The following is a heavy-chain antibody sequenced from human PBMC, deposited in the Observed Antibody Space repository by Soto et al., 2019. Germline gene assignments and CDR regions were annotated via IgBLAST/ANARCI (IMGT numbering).Heavy chain of an antibody. Sequence: PSETLSLTCAVSGGSISSGGYSWSWIRQPPGKGLEWIGYIYHSGSTYYNPSLKSRVTISVDRSKNQFSLKLSSVTAADTAVYYCARGRYCSGGSCYSTIKWNWFDPWGQGTLVTVSS. V-gene: IGHV4-30-2*01. CDR1: GGSISSGGYS. CDR2: IYHSGST. CDR3: ARGRYCSGGSCYSTIKWNWFDP. D-gene: IGHD2-15*01. J-gene: IGHJ5*02.